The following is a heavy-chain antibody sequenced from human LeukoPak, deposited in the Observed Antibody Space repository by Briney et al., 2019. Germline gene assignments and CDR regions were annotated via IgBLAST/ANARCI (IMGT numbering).Heavy chain of an antibody. CDR1: GFTFTSYY. V-gene: IGHV1-46*01. D-gene: IGHD6-19*01. Sequence: GGSLRLSCAASGFTFTSYYMHWVRQAPGQGLEWMGIINPSGGSTSYAQKFQGRVTMTRDTSTSTVYMELSSLRSEDTAVYYCARDFRHSSGWFYWGQGTLVTVSS. J-gene: IGHJ4*02. CDR3: ARDFRHSSGWFY. CDR2: INPSGGST.